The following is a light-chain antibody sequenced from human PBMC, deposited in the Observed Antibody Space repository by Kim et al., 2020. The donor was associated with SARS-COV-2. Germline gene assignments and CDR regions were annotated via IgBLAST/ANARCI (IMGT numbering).Light chain of an antibody. CDR1: QNIRNN. CDR2: AAS. J-gene: IGKJ2*01. CDR3: QQSYGTPVT. Sequence: DIQMTQSPSSLSASVGDRVTITCRTSQNIRNNLNWYQQKSGKAPKLLTNAASSLQSGVPSRFSVSGSGTDFTLTISSLQPEDFATYYCQQSYGTPVTFGQGTKLEI. V-gene: IGKV1-39*01.